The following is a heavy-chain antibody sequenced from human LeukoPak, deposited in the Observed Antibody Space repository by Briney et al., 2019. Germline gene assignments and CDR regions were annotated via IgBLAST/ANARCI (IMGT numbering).Heavy chain of an antibody. J-gene: IGHJ4*02. D-gene: IGHD3-3*01. CDR2: ISGSGTST. CDR1: GFTFSSYA. CDR3: SEDRGGAYEFWIGYTGYFGY. Sequence: PGGSLRLSCAASGFTFSSYAMSWVRQAPGKGLEWVSVISGSGTSTDYADSVKGRFTISRDNAKNSLYLQMNSLRAEDPAGYYCSEDRGGAYEFWIGYTGYFGYWGQGTLVPVSS. V-gene: IGHV3-23*01.